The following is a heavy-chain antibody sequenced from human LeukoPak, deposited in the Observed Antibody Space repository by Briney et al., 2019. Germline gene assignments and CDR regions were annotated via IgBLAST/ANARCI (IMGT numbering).Heavy chain of an antibody. CDR1: GFTFRNYA. CDR2: TSYDESTK. Sequence: PGGSLRLSCAASGFTFRNYAMHWVRQAPGKGLEWVAVTSYDESTKYYVDSVKGRFTISRDNSKNTLFLQMNSLRDEDTALYYCARDRDWLRDFDYWAREPWSPSPQ. J-gene: IGHJ4*02. V-gene: IGHV3-30-3*01. CDR3: ARDRDWLRDFDY. D-gene: IGHD5-12*01.